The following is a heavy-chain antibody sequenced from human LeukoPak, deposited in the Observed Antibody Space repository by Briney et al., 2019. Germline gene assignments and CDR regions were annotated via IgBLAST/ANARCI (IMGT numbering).Heavy chain of an antibody. J-gene: IGHJ6*03. CDR3: ARDRRSSSYPYYYYYYMDV. CDR1: GGTFSSYA. V-gene: IGHV1-69*05. CDR2: IIPISGTA. D-gene: IGHD6-6*01. Sequence: SVKVSCKASGGTFSSYAISWVRQAPGQGLEWMGGIIPISGTANYAQKFQGRVTITTDESTSTAYMELSSLRSEDTAVYYCARDRRSSSYPYYYYYYMDVWGKGTTVTVSS.